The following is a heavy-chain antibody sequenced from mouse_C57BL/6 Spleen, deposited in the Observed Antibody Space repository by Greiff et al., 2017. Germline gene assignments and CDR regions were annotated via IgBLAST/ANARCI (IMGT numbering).Heavy chain of an antibody. V-gene: IGHV1-55*01. D-gene: IGHD2-1*01. Sequence: VQLQQSGAELVKPGASVKMSCTASGYTFTSYWITWVKPRPGQGLEWIGDLYPGSGSTNYNEKFKSKATLTVDTSSSTAYMQLSSLTSEDSAVYYCARCYGNYDYWGQGTTLTVSS. J-gene: IGHJ2*01. CDR3: ARCYGNYDY. CDR1: GYTFTSYW. CDR2: LYPGSGST.